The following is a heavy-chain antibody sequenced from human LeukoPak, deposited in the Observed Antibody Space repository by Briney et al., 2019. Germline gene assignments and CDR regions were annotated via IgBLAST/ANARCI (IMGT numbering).Heavy chain of an antibody. D-gene: IGHD5-18*01. CDR3: ARDQYSYAHAAH. CDR2: INTDGGGT. V-gene: IGHV3-74*01. J-gene: IGHJ4*02. CDR1: GFTFSSYW. Sequence: PGGSLRLSCAASGFTFSSYWMHWVRQAPGKGLVWVSRINTDGGGTTYADSVKGRFTISRDNSKNTLHLQMNSLRAEDTAVYYCARDQYSYAHAAHWGQGTLVTSPQ.